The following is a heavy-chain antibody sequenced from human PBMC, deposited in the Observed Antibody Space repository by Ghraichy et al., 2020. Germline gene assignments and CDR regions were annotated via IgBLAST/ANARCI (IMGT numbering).Heavy chain of an antibody. Sequence: GGSLRLSCTVSGFNFRTYGMHWVRQAAGKGLEWVAVISYDGSKIYYADSVKGRFTISRDNSKNTLELQMNGLRVEDTAVYSCAKDGLQYYFDRSGYYAYFDDWGRGTPVTVSS. J-gene: IGHJ4*02. CDR3: AKDGLQYYFDRSGYYAYFDD. D-gene: IGHD3-3*01. CDR1: GFNFRTYG. CDR2: ISYDGSKI. V-gene: IGHV3-30*18.